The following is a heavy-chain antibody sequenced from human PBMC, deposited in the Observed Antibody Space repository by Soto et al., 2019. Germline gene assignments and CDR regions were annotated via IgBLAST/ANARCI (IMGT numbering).Heavy chain of an antibody. J-gene: IGHJ5*02. CDR2: INHSGST. D-gene: IGHD3-10*01. CDR3: AKDMVRGEGPQYNWFDP. CDR1: GGSFSGYY. V-gene: IGHV4-34*01. Sequence: PSETLSLTCAVYGGSFSGYYWSWIRQPPGKGLEWIGEINHSGSTNYNPSLKSRVTISVDTSKNQFSLKLSSVTAADTAVYYCAKDMVRGEGPQYNWFDPWGQGTLVTVSS.